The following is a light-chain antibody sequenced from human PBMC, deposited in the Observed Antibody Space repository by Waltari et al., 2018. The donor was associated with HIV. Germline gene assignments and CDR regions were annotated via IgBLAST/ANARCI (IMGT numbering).Light chain of an antibody. J-gene: IGLJ2*01. V-gene: IGLV2-8*01. Sequence: QSALTQPPSAPGSRGQSVTISCTGTSSDVGAYNYVSWFQQYPGMAPKLIIYEVNKRPSGVPDRFSGSKSGNTASLTVSGLQAEDEADFYCSSYVGSAVVFGGGTKLTVL. CDR2: EVN. CDR3: SSYVGSAVV. CDR1: SSDVGAYNY.